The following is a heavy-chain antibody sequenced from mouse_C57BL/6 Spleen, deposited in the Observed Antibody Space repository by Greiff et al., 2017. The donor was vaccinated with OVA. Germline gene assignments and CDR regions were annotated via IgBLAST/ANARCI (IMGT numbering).Heavy chain of an antibody. J-gene: IGHJ4*01. D-gene: IGHD2-4*01. Sequence: VQGVESGAELVKPGASVKMSCKASGYTFTSYWITWVKQRPGQGLEWIGDIYPGSGSTNYNEKFKGKATLTVDTSSSTTYMQLSSLTSEDSAVXYCARSADYDYAMDYWGQGTSVTVSS. V-gene: IGHV1-55*01. CDR3: ARSADYDYAMDY. CDR1: GYTFTSYW. CDR2: IYPGSGST.